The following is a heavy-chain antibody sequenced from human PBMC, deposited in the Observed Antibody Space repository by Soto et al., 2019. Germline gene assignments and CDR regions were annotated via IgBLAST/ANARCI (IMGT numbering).Heavy chain of an antibody. CDR1: GFIFSSYV. CDR2: ISYDESNK. V-gene: IGHV3-30*18. CDR3: AKDRRYSSSSTDAFDI. J-gene: IGHJ3*02. Sequence: QVQLVESGEGVVQPGRSLRLSCAASGFIFSSYVMHWVRQAPGKGLERVAVISYDESNKYYADSVKGRFTISRDNSKNTLYLQMNSLRAEDTAVYYCAKDRRYSSSSTDAFDIWGQGTMVIVSS. D-gene: IGHD6-6*01.